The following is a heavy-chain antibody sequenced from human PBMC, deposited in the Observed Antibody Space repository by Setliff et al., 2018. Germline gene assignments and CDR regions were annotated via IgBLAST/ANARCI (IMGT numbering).Heavy chain of an antibody. CDR1: GFTFSYAW. J-gene: IGHJ4*02. Sequence: GGSLRLSCAASGFTFSYAWMHWVRQAPGKGLEWVSYISSSSSTIYYADSVKGRFTLSRDNAKNSLYLQMNSLRAEDTAVYYCARIAGTVANWGQGTLVTVSS. CDR3: ARIAGTVAN. V-gene: IGHV3-48*01. D-gene: IGHD1-20*01. CDR2: ISSSSSTI.